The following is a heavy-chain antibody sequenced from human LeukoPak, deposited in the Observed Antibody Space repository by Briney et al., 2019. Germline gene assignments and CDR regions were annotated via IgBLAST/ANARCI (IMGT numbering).Heavy chain of an antibody. CDR3: AKDMWRFGELDYDY. J-gene: IGHJ4*02. D-gene: IGHD3-10*01. CDR2: ISGDGGST. V-gene: IGHV3-43*02. CDR1: GFTFDDYA. Sequence: PGGSLRLSCAASGFTFDDYAMHWVRQAPGKGLEWVSLISGDGGSTYYAESVKGRFTISRDNSKNSLYLQMNSLRTEDTALYYCAKDMWRFGELDYDYWGQGTLVTVSS.